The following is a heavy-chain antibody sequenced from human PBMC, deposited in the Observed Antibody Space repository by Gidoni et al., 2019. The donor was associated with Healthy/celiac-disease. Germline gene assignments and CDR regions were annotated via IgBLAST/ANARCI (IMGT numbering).Heavy chain of an antibody. V-gene: IGHV1-69*01. CDR2: IIPIFGTA. J-gene: IGHJ6*02. CDR1: GGTFSSYA. D-gene: IGHD2-8*01. Sequence: QVQLVQSGVEVKKPGSSVKVPCKASGGTFSSYALSGVRQAPGQGVEWMGGIIPIFGTANYAQKFEGRGTITADESTSTAYMELSSLRSEETAVYYCARDLGYCTNGVCYTPYYYYGMDVWGQGTTVTVSS. CDR3: ARDLGYCTNGVCYTPYYYYGMDV.